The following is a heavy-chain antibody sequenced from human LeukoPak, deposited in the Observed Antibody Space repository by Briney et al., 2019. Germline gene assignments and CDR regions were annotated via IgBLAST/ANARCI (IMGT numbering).Heavy chain of an antibody. CDR1: GYSISSGYY. Sequence: SETLSLTCTVSGYSISSGYYWGWIRQPPGKGLEWIGSIYHSGSTSYNPSLKSRVTISVDTSKNQFSLKLSSVTAADTAVYYCAAEGYYYYMDVWGKGTTVTVSS. V-gene: IGHV4-38-2*02. CDR3: AAEGYYYYMDV. CDR2: IYHSGST. J-gene: IGHJ6*03.